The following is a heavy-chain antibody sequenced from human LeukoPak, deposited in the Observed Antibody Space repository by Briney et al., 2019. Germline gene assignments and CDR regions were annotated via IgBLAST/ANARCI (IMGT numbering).Heavy chain of an antibody. CDR1: GDSVSSNSAA. J-gene: IGHJ5*02. CDR3: ARGWGSSSGWYDWFDP. CDR2: TYYRSKWYN. V-gene: IGHV6-1*01. D-gene: IGHD6-19*01. Sequence: SQTLSLTCAISGDSVSSNSAAWNWIRQSPSRGLEWLGRTYYRSKWYNDYAVSVKSRITINPDTSRNQFSLQLNSVTPEDTAVYYCARGWGSSSGWYDWFDPWGQGTLVTVSS.